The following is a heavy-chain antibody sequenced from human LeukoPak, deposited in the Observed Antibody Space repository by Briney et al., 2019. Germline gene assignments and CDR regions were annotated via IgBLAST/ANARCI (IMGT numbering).Heavy chain of an antibody. CDR3: ARRGGSGPYYFVY. D-gene: IGHD1-26*01. Sequence: SETLSLTCTVSGGSIRSYYWSWIRQPPGKGLEWIGYIYYSGSTNYNPSLKSRVTISVDTSKNQFSLKLSSVTAADTAVYYCARRGGSGPYYFVYWGQGTLVTVSS. V-gene: IGHV4-59*08. J-gene: IGHJ4*02. CDR1: GGSIRSYY. CDR2: IYYSGST.